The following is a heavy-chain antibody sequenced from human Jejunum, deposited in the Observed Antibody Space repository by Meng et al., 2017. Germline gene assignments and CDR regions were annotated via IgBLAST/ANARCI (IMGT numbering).Heavy chain of an antibody. J-gene: IGHJ4*02. CDR2: INSDGSST. V-gene: IGHV3-74*01. CDR1: GFTFSSYW. Sequence: GESLRLSCAASGFTFSSYWMHWVRQAPGKGLVWVSRINSDGSSTSYADSVKGRFTISRDNAKNTLYLQMNSLRVEDTAVYYCARYISDWHVCDSWGQGTLVTVSS. D-gene: IGHD6-19*01. CDR3: ARYISDWHVCDS.